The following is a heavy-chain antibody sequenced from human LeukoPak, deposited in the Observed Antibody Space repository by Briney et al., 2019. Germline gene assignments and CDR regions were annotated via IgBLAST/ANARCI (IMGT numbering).Heavy chain of an antibody. J-gene: IGHJ4*02. V-gene: IGHV4-39*01. D-gene: IGHD6-25*01. Sequence: SETLSLTCTVSGGSISISTYYWAYIRQPPGKGLEWLGTIYYSGTTYYNPSLKSRVTMSVDTSRDQFSLKLSSVTAADTALYYCARLVGVAAHNFDYWGQGTLVTVSS. CDR1: GGSISISTYY. CDR2: IYYSGTT. CDR3: ARLVGVAAHNFDY.